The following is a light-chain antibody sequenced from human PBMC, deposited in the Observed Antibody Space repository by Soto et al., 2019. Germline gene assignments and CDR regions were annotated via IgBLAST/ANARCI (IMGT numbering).Light chain of an antibody. V-gene: IGKV3D-15*01. CDR2: DAS. J-gene: IGKJ5*01. CDR1: EILSSSY. Sequence: IVLTQSAGTLSLSPGQSATLFCRAIEILSSSYLAWYQQKPGQAPRLVIYDASGRATGIPARFSGSGSATEFTPTISSLQSEDFAIYYCQHYNNWPPITFGQGTRLEIK. CDR3: QHYNNWPPIT.